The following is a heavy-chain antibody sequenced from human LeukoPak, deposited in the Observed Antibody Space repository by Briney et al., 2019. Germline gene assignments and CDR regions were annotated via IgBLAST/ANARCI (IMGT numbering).Heavy chain of an antibody. CDR2: ISSSSSYT. V-gene: IGHV3-11*05. CDR1: GFTFSDYY. Sequence: PGGSLRLSCAASGFTFSDYYMSWIRQAPGKGLEWVSYISSSSSYTNYADSVKGRFTISRDNSKNTFYLQMNSLRAEDTAVYYCGRATGNIAGAYFDYWGQGALVTVSS. D-gene: IGHD1-26*01. J-gene: IGHJ4*02. CDR3: GRATGNIAGAYFDY.